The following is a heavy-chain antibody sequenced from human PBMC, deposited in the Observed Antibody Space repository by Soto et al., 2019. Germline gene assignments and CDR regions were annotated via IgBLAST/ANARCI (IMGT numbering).Heavy chain of an antibody. D-gene: IGHD5-12*01. CDR2: IWYDGSNK. V-gene: IGHV3-33*01. Sequence: QMQLVESGGGVVQPGRSLRLSCAASGFTFSSYGMHWVRQAPGKGLEWVAIIWYDGSNKFYADSVKGRFTISRDNSKNTVYLQMDSLRAEDTAVYYCARDRAKDLATIQGDYWGQGTLVTVSS. CDR1: GFTFSSYG. CDR3: ARDRAKDLATIQGDY. J-gene: IGHJ4*02.